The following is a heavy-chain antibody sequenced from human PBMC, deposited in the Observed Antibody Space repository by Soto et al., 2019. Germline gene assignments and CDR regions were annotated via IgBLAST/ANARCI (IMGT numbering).Heavy chain of an antibody. CDR2: ISGYNGNT. Sequence: QVQLVQSGAEVKKPGASVKVSCKASGYTFTNYGISWVRQAPGQGLEWMGWISGYNGNTKYAPKLQGRVTMTTDTSTSTAYMELRSVRSDDTAVYYCARGVGSGSYYNQYNWFDPWGQGTLVTVSS. CDR1: GYTFTNYG. J-gene: IGHJ5*02. D-gene: IGHD3-10*01. V-gene: IGHV1-18*01. CDR3: ARGVGSGSYYNQYNWFDP.